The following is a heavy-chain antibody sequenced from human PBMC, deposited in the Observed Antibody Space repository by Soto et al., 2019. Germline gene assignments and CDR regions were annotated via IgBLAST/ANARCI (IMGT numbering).Heavy chain of an antibody. Sequence: QVQLVESGGGVVQPGRSLRLSCAASGFTFSSYAMHWVRQAPGKGLEWVAVMSNDGSDNYYTDSVKGRFTISRDNSKNTLYLQMNSLQGEDTAVYYCAREGIRFFYYYGMDVWGQGATVTVSS. CDR3: AREGIRFFYYYGMDV. V-gene: IGHV3-30-3*01. CDR1: GFTFSSYA. J-gene: IGHJ6*02. D-gene: IGHD3-3*01. CDR2: MSNDGSDN.